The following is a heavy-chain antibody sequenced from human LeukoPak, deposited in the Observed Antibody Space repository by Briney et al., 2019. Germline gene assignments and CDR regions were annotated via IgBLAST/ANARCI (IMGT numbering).Heavy chain of an antibody. CDR2: IRYDGSNK. V-gene: IGHV3-30*02. CDR3: AKDGQWELLTFDY. J-gene: IGHJ4*02. CDR1: GFTFSSYA. D-gene: IGHD1-26*01. Sequence: GGSLRLSCAASGFTFSSYAMSWVRQAPGKGLEWVAFIRYDGSNKYYADSVKGRFTISRDNSKNTLYLQMNSLRAEDTAVYYCAKDGQWELLTFDYWGQGTLVTVSS.